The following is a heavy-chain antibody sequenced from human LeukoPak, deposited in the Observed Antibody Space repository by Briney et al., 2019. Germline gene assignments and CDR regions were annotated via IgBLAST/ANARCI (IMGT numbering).Heavy chain of an antibody. Sequence: GGSLRLSCAASGFTVSSNYMSWVRQAPGKGLEWVSVIFSASYTFYADSVKGRFTISRDTSKNTLYLQMNSLRAEDTAVYCCAKLWENDYGDYWGQGTLVTVSS. CDR3: AKLWENDYGDY. D-gene: IGHD3-16*01. CDR1: GFTVSSNY. V-gene: IGHV3-53*01. J-gene: IGHJ4*02. CDR2: IFSASYT.